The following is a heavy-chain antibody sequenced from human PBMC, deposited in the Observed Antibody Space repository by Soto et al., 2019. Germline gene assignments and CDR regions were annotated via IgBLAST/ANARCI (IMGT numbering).Heavy chain of an antibody. J-gene: IGHJ4*02. Sequence: QLQLQESGPGLVKPSETLSLTCTVSGGSISSSSYYWGWIRQPPGKGLEWIGSIYYSGSTYYNPSLKSRVPNSVGNAKNQFSLKLSSVAGGKTGVYYWAKLVVYSSSSRRGFDYWGQGTLVTVSS. CDR2: IYYSGST. CDR1: GGSISSSSYY. CDR3: AKLVVYSSSSRRGFDY. D-gene: IGHD6-6*01. V-gene: IGHV4-39*01.